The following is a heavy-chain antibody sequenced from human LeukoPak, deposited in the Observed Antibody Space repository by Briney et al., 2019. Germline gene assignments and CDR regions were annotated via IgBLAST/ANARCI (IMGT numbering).Heavy chain of an antibody. V-gene: IGHV4-30-2*01. CDR3: ARGHAMANYGYYYYGMDV. D-gene: IGHD4/OR15-4a*01. J-gene: IGHJ6*02. Sequence: SETLSLTCAVSGGSISSGGYSWSWIRQPPGKGLEWIGYIYHSGSTYYSPSLKSRVTISVDRSKNQFSLKLSSVTAADTAVYYCARGHAMANYGYYYYGMDVWGQGTTVTVSS. CDR1: GGSISSGGYS. CDR2: IYHSGST.